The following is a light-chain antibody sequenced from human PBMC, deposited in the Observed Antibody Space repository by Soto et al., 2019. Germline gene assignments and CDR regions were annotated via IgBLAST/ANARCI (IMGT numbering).Light chain of an antibody. CDR3: AAWDGSLNGYV. J-gene: IGLJ1*01. Sequence: QSVLTQPPSASGTPGQRVTISCSGSRSKIGRNTVNWNQQLPGTAPKLLIYSNKQRPSGVPARFSGSKSGTSASLAISGLQSEDEADYYCAAWDGSLNGYVFGSGNKVTVL. CDR2: SNK. CDR1: RSKIGRNT. V-gene: IGLV1-44*01.